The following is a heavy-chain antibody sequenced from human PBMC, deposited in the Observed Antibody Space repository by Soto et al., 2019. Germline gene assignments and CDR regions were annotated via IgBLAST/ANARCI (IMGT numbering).Heavy chain of an antibody. CDR1: GGSISSSSYF. CDR2: IYYSGST. J-gene: IGHJ5*02. CDR3: ARHRSDFWFDP. Sequence: KPSETLSLTCSVSGGSISSSSYFWGWIRQPPGKGLEWIGSIYYSGSTYYNPSLKSRVTVSVDTSKNQFSLKLSSVTAADTAVYYCARHRSDFWFDPWGQGTLVTVS. V-gene: IGHV4-39*01. D-gene: IGHD2-21*02.